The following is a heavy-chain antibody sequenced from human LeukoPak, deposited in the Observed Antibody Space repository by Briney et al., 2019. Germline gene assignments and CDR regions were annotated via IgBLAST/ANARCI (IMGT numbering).Heavy chain of an antibody. CDR1: GYNFGSQW. CDR3: ARQLNNFDF. CDR2: IYPGDSDT. Sequence: GESLKISRKGSGYNFGSQWVAWVRQMPGKGLETMGIIYPGDSDTRYSPSFQGQVTISADKSINTAYLQWSSLKASDTAMYYCARQLNNFDFWGKGTLVTVSS. J-gene: IGHJ4*02. V-gene: IGHV5-51*01.